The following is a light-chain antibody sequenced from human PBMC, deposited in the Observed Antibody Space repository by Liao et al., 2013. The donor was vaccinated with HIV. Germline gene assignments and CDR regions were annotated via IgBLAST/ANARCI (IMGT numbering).Light chain of an antibody. Sequence: SYGLTQPPSVSVSPGQTAIITCFGDDLTNILGNKYLHWYLQRPGQSPVLVIYQDSRRPLGIPERFSGSNSENTATLTISGTQALDEADYYCQTWDSSTPVFGGGTKLTVL. CDR1: DLTNILGNKY. J-gene: IGLJ3*02. V-gene: IGLV3-1*01. CDR2: QDS. CDR3: QTWDSSTPV.